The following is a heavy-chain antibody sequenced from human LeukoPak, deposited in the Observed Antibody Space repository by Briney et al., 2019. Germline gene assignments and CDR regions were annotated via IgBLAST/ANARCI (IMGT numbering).Heavy chain of an antibody. CDR2: INVGGNFI. CDR1: GFTFSSYY. D-gene: IGHD1-26*01. CDR3: ARVVILGAGFDALDI. J-gene: IGHJ3*02. V-gene: IGHV3-21*01. Sequence: GGSLRLSCAASGFTFSSYYMSWVRQAPGKGLEWVSSINVGGNFIKSADSVQGRFTTSRDNAKNSLYLQMNNLRAEDTAVYYCARVVILGAGFDALDIWGQGTMVTVSS.